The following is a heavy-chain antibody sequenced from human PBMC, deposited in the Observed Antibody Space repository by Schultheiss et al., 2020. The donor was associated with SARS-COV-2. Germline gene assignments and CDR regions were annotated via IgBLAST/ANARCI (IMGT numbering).Heavy chain of an antibody. Sequence: SQTLSLTCAVYGGSFSDYYWSWIRQPPGKGLEWIGYIYYSGSTNYNPSLKSRVTISVDTSKNQFSLKLSSVTAADTAVYYCARSYYYDSSGYIWGQGTLVTVSS. CDR3: ARSYYYDSSGYI. CDR2: IYYSGST. J-gene: IGHJ4*02. V-gene: IGHV4-59*01. D-gene: IGHD3-22*01. CDR1: GGSFSDYY.